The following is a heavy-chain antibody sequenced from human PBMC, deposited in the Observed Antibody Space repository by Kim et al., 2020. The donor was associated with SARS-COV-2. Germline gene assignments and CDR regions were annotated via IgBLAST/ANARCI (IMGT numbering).Heavy chain of an antibody. CDR2: IWYDGSNK. J-gene: IGHJ4*02. CDR1: GFTFSSYG. Sequence: GGSLRLSCAASGFTFSSYGMHWVRQAPGKGLEWVAVIWYDGSNKYYADSVKGRFTISRDNSKNTLYLQMNSLRAEDTAVYYCARGDIMITFGGVMYWGQGTLVTVSS. CDR3: ARGDIMITFGGVMY. V-gene: IGHV3-33*01. D-gene: IGHD3-16*01.